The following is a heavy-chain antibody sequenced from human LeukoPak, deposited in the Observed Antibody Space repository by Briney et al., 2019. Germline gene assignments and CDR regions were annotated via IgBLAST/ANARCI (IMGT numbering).Heavy chain of an antibody. CDR2: IYYSGST. Sequence: SETLSLPCTVSGGSISSGDYYWSWIRQPPGKGLEWIGYIYYSGSTYYNPSLKSRVTISVDTSKNQFSLKLSSVTAADTAVYYCARGVPLYCGGDCYSPVFDYWGQGTLVTVSS. J-gene: IGHJ4*02. D-gene: IGHD2-21*02. CDR3: ARGVPLYCGGDCYSPVFDY. V-gene: IGHV4-30-4*01. CDR1: GGSISSGDYY.